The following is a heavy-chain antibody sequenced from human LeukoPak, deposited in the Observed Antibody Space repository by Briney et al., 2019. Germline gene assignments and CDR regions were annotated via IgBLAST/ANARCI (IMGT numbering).Heavy chain of an antibody. CDR3: GRLRVDSSYYPIGY. CDR1: GYSFTNYW. D-gene: IGHD3-22*01. CDR2: IYPGDSDT. V-gene: IGHV5-51*01. J-gene: IGHJ4*02. Sequence: GESLKISCKGSGYSFTNYWIGWVRQMPGKGLAWMGIIYPGDSDTRYSPSFQGQVTISADKSVSTAYLQWSSLKAADTAMYYCGRLRVDSSYYPIGYWGQGTLVTVSS.